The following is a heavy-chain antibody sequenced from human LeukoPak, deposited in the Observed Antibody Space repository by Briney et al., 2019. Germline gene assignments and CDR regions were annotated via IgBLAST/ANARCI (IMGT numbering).Heavy chain of an antibody. Sequence: ASVKVPCKASGYTFTGYYMHWVRQAPGQGLEWMGWINPNSGGTNYAQKFQGWVTMTRDTSISTAYMELSGLRSDDTAVYYCAIFSGYCSGGSCYPNAFDIWGQGTMVTVSS. CDR1: GYTFTGYY. J-gene: IGHJ3*02. V-gene: IGHV1-2*04. CDR3: AIFSGYCSGGSCYPNAFDI. D-gene: IGHD2-15*01. CDR2: INPNSGGT.